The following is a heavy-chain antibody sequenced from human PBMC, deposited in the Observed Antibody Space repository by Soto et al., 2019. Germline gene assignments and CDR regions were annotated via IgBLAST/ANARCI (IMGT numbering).Heavy chain of an antibody. D-gene: IGHD5-18*01. CDR2: IYYSGST. Sequence: TLSLTCTVSGGSISSGDYYWSWIRQPPGKGLEWIGYIYYSGSTYYNPSLKSRVTISVDTSKNQFSLKLSSVTAADTAVYYCASNSYGYTFYDYCGQGTLVTVSS. J-gene: IGHJ4*02. CDR3: ASNSYGYTFYDY. V-gene: IGHV4-30-4*01. CDR1: GGSISSGDYY.